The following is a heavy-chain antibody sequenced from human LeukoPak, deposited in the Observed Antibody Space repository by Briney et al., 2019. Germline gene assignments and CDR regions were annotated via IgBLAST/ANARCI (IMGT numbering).Heavy chain of an antibody. V-gene: IGHV3-30*03. Sequence: GGSLRLSCAASGFTFSSYGMHWVRQAPGKGLEWVAVISYDGSNKYYADSVKGRFTISRDNSKNTLYLQMNSLRAEDTAVYYCARDRSLPPACDYWGQGTLVTVSS. D-gene: IGHD1-14*01. J-gene: IGHJ4*02. CDR1: GFTFSSYG. CDR2: ISYDGSNK. CDR3: ARDRSLPPACDY.